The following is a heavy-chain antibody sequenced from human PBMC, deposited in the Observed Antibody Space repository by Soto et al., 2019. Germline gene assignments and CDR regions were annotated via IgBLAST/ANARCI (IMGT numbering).Heavy chain of an antibody. CDR1: GFSLSVYS. J-gene: IGHJ6*02. CDR2: RSNDGRNT. Sequence: QVQMVESGGGVVQPGRSLRLSCAASGFSLSVYSLHWVRQAPGKGLEWLAVRSNDGRNTYYADSVKGRFTISRDNSKDTLFLQMNSLRGEDTAIYYCAKVIRADSTSSNFYYYSAMDVWGQGTTVTVSS. D-gene: IGHD6-6*01. CDR3: AKVIRADSTSSNFYYYSAMDV. V-gene: IGHV3-30*18.